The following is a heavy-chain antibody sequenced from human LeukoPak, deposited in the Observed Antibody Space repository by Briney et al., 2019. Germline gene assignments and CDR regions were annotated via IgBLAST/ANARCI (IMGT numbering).Heavy chain of an antibody. CDR3: ARGRRGPSIAARIPSFDY. V-gene: IGHV4-34*01. CDR1: GGSFSGYY. D-gene: IGHD6-6*01. J-gene: IGHJ4*02. Sequence: PSETLSLTCAVYGGSFSGYYWSWTRQPPGKGLEWIGEINHSGSTNYNLALKNRGIILVDTNKNQLSLMLISVPAADTAVYYCARGRRGPSIAARIPSFDYWGQGTLVTVSS. CDR2: INHSGST.